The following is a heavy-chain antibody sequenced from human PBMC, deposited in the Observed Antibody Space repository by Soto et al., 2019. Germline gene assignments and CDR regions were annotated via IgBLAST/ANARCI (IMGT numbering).Heavy chain of an antibody. D-gene: IGHD3-3*01. CDR1: GGSFSGYY. CDR2: INHSGST. J-gene: IGHJ6*03. Sequence: QVQLQQWGAGLLKPSETLSLTCAVYGGSFSGYYWSWIRQPPGKGLEWIGEINHSGSTNYNPSLKSRVTISVDTSKNQFSLKLSSVTAADTAVYYCARTYTIFGAHKKWYRGYYMDVWGKGTTVTVSS. CDR3: ARTYTIFGAHKKWYRGYYMDV. V-gene: IGHV4-34*01.